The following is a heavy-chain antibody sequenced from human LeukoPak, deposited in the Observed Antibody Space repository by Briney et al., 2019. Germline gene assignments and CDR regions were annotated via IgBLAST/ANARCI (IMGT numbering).Heavy chain of an antibody. CDR2: ISYDGSNK. J-gene: IGHJ4*02. CDR1: GFTFSSYA. D-gene: IGHD2-2*01. CDR3: ARDRCSSTSCYGVY. Sequence: GGSLRLSCAASGFTFSSYAMHWVRQAPGKGLEWVAVISYDGSNKYYADSVKGRFTISRDNSKNTLYLQMNSLRAEDTAVYYCARDRCSSTSCYGVYWGQGTLVTVSS. V-gene: IGHV3-30*04.